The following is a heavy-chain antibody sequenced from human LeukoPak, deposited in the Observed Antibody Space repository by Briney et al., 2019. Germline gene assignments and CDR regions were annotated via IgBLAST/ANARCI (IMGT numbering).Heavy chain of an antibody. Sequence: GGSLRLSCAASGFTFSSYAMHWVRQAPGKGLEWVAVISYDGSNEYYADSVKGRFTISRDNSKNSLYLQMNSLRAEDTALYYCAKDIEGGYDSSGTNYFDYWGQGTLVTVSS. CDR1: GFTFSSYA. D-gene: IGHD3-22*01. CDR2: ISYDGSNE. J-gene: IGHJ4*02. CDR3: AKDIEGGYDSSGTNYFDY. V-gene: IGHV3-30*04.